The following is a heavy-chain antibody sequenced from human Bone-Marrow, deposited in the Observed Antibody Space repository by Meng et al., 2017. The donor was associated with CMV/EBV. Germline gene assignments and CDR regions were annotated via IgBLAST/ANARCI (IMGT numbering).Heavy chain of an antibody. CDR2: IKQDGNEK. CDR3: ARAGGYDFWSGYFSYYYGMDV. CDR1: GITFSSYG. D-gene: IGHD3-3*01. J-gene: IGHJ6*02. Sequence: GGSLRLSCAASGITFSSYGLHWVRQAPGKGLEWLANIKQDGNEKYYVDSVKGRFTISRDNAKNSLYLQMNSLRAEDTAVYYCARAGGYDFWSGYFSYYYGMDVWRQGTTVTVSS. V-gene: IGHV3-7*01.